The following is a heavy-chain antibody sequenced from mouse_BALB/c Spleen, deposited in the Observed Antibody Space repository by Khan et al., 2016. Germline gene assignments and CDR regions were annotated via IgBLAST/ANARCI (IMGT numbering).Heavy chain of an antibody. CDR3: ARDYDYDGDWYFDV. J-gene: IGHJ1*01. V-gene: IGHV9-3-1*01. Sequence: QIQLVQSGPELKKPGETVKISCKASGYTFTNYGMNWVKQAPGEGLKWMGWMNTYTGEPTYADDFKGRFAFSLKTSARTAYLQINNLKNEDTATYFCARDYDYDGDWYFDVGGAGTTVTVSS. CDR1: GYTFTNYG. CDR2: MNTYTGEP. D-gene: IGHD2-4*01.